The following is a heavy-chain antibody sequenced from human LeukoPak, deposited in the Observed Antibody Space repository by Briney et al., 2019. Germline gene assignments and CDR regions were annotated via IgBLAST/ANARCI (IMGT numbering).Heavy chain of an antibody. J-gene: IGHJ4*02. D-gene: IGHD6-6*01. CDR2: IIPIFGTA. CDR1: GGTFSSYA. V-gene: IGHV1-69*13. CDR3: ARGTRIAAEVEDFGY. Sequence: SVKVSCKASGGTFSSYAISWVRQAPGQGLEWMGGIIPIFGTANYAQKFQGRVTITADESTSTAYMELSSQRSEDTAVYYCARGTRIAAEVEDFGYWGQGTLVTVSS.